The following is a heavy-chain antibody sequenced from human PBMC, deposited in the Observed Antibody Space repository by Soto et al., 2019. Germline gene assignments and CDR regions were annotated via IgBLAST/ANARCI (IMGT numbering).Heavy chain of an antibody. CDR3: ARGRLAARVPTVYRGGYGMDV. CDR2: INHSGST. J-gene: IGHJ6*02. Sequence: PAETLSLTCAVYGGSFSGYYWSWIRQPPGKGLEWIGEINHSGSTNYNPSLKSRVTISVDTSKNQFSLKLSSVTAADTAVYYCARGRLAARVPTVYRGGYGMDVWGQGTPVTVSS. D-gene: IGHD4-4*01. V-gene: IGHV4-34*01. CDR1: GGSFSGYY.